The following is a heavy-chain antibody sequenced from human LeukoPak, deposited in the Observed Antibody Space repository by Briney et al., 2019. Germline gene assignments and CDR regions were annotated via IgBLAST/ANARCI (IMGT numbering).Heavy chain of an antibody. V-gene: IGHV1-69*13. D-gene: IGHD2-21*02. CDR2: IIPIFGTA. J-gene: IGHJ4*02. CDR3: ARQCGGDCFYFDY. CDR1: GGTFSRYA. Sequence: SVKVSCKASGGTFSRYAMSWVRQAPGQGLEWMGGIIPIFGTASFAQKFQGRVTITADESTSTAYMELSSLRSEDTAVYYCARQCGGDCFYFDYWGQGTLVTVSS.